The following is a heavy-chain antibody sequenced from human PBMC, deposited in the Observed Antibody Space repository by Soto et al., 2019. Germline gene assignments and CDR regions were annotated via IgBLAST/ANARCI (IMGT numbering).Heavy chain of an antibody. D-gene: IGHD2-15*01. Sequence: QVQLVESGGGLVKPGQSLRLSCAASGFTFSDHYMTWIRQAPGKGLEWLSYISTSGDTIYYADSVKGRFTISRDNARNSLYLQMNSLRAEDTAVYYCARELGHCCGGRCYAANDYWGQGTLVTVSS. V-gene: IGHV3-11*01. CDR2: ISTSGDTI. J-gene: IGHJ4*02. CDR3: ARELGHCCGGRCYAANDY. CDR1: GFTFSDHY.